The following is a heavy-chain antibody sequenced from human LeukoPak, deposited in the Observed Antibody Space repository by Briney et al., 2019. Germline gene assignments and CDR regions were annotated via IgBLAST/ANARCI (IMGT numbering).Heavy chain of an antibody. V-gene: IGHV3-48*03. D-gene: IGHD3-9*01. J-gene: IGHJ4*02. CDR2: ISSRGDII. Sequence: GGSLRLSCAASGFIFSNNETNWVRQAPGKGLEWVSYISSRGDIIYYADSAKGRFTISRDNAKDSLYLQMNNLRAEDTAIYYCARILTGYYVIPDDFWGQGTLVTVSS. CDR1: GFIFSNNE. CDR3: ARILTGYYVIPDDF.